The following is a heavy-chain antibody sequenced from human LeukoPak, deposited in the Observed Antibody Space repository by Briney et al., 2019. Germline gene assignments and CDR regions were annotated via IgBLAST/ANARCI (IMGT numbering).Heavy chain of an antibody. CDR1: GYTFTTYY. D-gene: IGHD4-23*01. Sequence: GASVKVSCKASGYTFTTYYINWARRATGQGLDWMGGMNPNSGNTGYAQKFQGRVTMTRNTSISTAYMELRSLRSEDTAVYYCARGPNKSDGGNSGSAWFDPWGQGTLVTVSS. J-gene: IGHJ5*02. CDR2: MNPNSGNT. V-gene: IGHV1-8*01. CDR3: ARGPNKSDGGNSGSAWFDP.